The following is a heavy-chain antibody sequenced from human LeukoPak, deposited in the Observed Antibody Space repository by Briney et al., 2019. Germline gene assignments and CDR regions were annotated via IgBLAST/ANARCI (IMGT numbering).Heavy chain of an antibody. CDR3: ARWSFGATTVDGYFDY. V-gene: IGHV4-61*02. Sequence: PSETLSLTCTVSGGSISSGSYYWSWIRQPAGKGLEWIGRIYTSGSTNYNPSLKSRVTISVDTSKNQFSLKLSSVTAADTAVYYCARWSFGATTVDGYFDYWGQGTLVTVSS. J-gene: IGHJ4*02. CDR1: GGSISSGSYY. D-gene: IGHD1-26*01. CDR2: IYTSGST.